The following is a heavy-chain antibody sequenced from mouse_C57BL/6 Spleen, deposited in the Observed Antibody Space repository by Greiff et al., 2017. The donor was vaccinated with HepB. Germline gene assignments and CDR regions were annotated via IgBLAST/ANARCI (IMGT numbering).Heavy chain of an antibody. CDR2: IDPSDSYT. V-gene: IGHV1-69*01. CDR3: ARSSLYYYGSDWYFDV. D-gene: IGHD1-1*01. CDR1: GYTFTSYW. Sequence: VQLQQPGAELVMPGASVKLSCKASGYTFTSYWMHWVKQRPGQGLEWIGEIDPSDSYTNYNQKFKGKSTLTVDKSSSTAYMQLSSLTSEDSAVYYCARSSLYYYGSDWYFDVWGTGTTVTVSS. J-gene: IGHJ1*03.